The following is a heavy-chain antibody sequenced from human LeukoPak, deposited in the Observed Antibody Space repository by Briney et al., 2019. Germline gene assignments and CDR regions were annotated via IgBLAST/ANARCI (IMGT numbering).Heavy chain of an antibody. D-gene: IGHD3-22*01. Sequence: SETLSLTCTVSGGSISSYYWSWIRQPPGKGLEWIGEINHSGSTNYNPSLKSRVTISIDTSKNQFSLKLNSVTAADTAVYYCARDRQSYDSSGLGYFDLWGRGTLVTVSS. V-gene: IGHV4-34*01. CDR3: ARDRQSYDSSGLGYFDL. J-gene: IGHJ2*01. CDR2: INHSGST. CDR1: GGSISSYY.